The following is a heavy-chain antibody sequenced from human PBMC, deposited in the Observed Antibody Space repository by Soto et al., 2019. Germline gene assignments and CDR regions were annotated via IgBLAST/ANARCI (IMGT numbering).Heavy chain of an antibody. CDR3: AGGYCSSTSCYDHYYYYGMDV. CDR2: ISAYNGNT. CDR1: GYTFTSYG. D-gene: IGHD2-2*01. J-gene: IGHJ6*02. V-gene: IGHV1-18*01. Sequence: QVQLVQSGAEVKKPGASVKVSCKASGYTFTSYGISWVRQAPGQGLEWMGWISAYNGNTNYAQKLQGRVTMTTDTSTSTAYMELRSLGSDDTAVYYCAGGYCSSTSCYDHYYYYGMDVWGQGTTVTVSS.